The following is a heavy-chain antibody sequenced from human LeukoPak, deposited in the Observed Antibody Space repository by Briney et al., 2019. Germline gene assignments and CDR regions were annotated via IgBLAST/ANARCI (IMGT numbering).Heavy chain of an antibody. Sequence: ASVKVSCKASGYTFTGYYIHWVRQAPGQGLEWMGWMNPNSGNTGYAQKFQGRVTMTRNTSISTAYMELSSLRSEDTAVYYCARGQRIQLWLRYHYYMDVWGKGTTVTISS. V-gene: IGHV1-8*02. CDR1: GYTFTGYY. CDR2: MNPNSGNT. D-gene: IGHD5-18*01. CDR3: ARGQRIQLWLRYHYYMDV. J-gene: IGHJ6*03.